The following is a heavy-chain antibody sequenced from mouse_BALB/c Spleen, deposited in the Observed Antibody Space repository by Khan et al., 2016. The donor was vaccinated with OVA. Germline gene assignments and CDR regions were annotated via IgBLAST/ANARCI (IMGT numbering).Heavy chain of an antibody. CDR3: TSRGSTYTWFGY. J-gene: IGHJ3*01. CDR1: GYTFTNYW. Sequence: QVRLQQSGAELAKPGASVKMSCKATGYTFTNYWMHWVKQRPGQGLEWIGYIDPTTGYTEYNQKFKDKATLTADKSSSTAYMQLSSLTSEDSAVXYCTSRGSTYTWFGYWGQGTLVTVSA. D-gene: IGHD1-1*01. CDR2: IDPTTGYT. V-gene: IGHV1-7*01.